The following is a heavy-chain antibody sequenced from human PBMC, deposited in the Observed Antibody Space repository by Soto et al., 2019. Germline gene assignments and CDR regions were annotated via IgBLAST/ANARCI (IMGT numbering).Heavy chain of an antibody. D-gene: IGHD3-16*02. J-gene: IGHJ4*02. CDR1: GGSFSCYY. CDR2: INHSGST. CDR3: ARSVSLRMLFDY. V-gene: IGHV4-34*01. Sequence: SETLSLICAVYGGSFSCYYWSWIRQPPGKGLEWIGEINHSGSTNYNPSLKRRVTISVDTSKNQFSLKLSSVNAADAAVYYCARSVSLRMLFDYWGQGTLVTVST.